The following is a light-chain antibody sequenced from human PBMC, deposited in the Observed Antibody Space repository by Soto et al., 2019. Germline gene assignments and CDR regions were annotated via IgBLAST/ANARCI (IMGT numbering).Light chain of an antibody. CDR2: AAS. Sequence: AIQMAPSSSSRSASVGDRVTITCRASQSIRNELSWFQQRPGNAPTLLISAASRLQSGVPSRFSGRGSGTDFTLTISSLQPEDFATYYCLQDYDFPRTFGQGTKLDI. V-gene: IGKV1-6*01. J-gene: IGKJ1*01. CDR3: LQDYDFPRT. CDR1: QSIRNE.